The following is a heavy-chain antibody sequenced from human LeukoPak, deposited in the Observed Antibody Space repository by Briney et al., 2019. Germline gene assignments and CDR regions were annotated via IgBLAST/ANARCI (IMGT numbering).Heavy chain of an antibody. D-gene: IGHD1-26*01. J-gene: IGHJ3*02. CDR1: GFTFSNSA. CDR2: IVVGSGNT. CDR3: AADPRGVGATNDAFDI. Sequence: SVKVSCKASGFTFSNSAVQWVRQARGQRLEWIGWIVVGSGNTNYAQKFQERVTTTRDMSTSTAYMGLSSLRSEDTAVYYCAADPRGVGATNDAFDIWGQGTMVTVSS. V-gene: IGHV1-58*01.